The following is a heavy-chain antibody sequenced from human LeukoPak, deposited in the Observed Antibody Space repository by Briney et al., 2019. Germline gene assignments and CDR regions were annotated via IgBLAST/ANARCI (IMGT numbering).Heavy chain of an antibody. J-gene: IGHJ4*02. Sequence: PGGSPRLSCAASGFTFSSYAMSWVRQAPGKGLEWVSAISGSGGSTYYADSVKSRFTISRDNSKNTLYLQMNSLRAEDTAVYYCAKDGGGQQLGFDYWGQGTLVTVSS. D-gene: IGHD6-13*01. CDR1: GFTFSSYA. V-gene: IGHV3-23*01. CDR3: AKDGGGQQLGFDY. CDR2: ISGSGGST.